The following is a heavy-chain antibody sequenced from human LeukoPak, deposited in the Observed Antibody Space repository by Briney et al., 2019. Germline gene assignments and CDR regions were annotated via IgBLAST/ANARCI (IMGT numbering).Heavy chain of an antibody. Sequence: ASVKVSCKASGYTFTTYDINWVRQATGQGLEWMGWMNPNSGNTGYTQKFQGRVTMTRNTSISTAYMELSSLRSEDTAAYYCARGRGSGHKENWFDPWGQGILVTVSS. CDR1: GYTFTTYD. D-gene: IGHD6-19*01. CDR3: ARGRGSGHKENWFDP. V-gene: IGHV1-8*01. CDR2: MNPNSGNT. J-gene: IGHJ5*02.